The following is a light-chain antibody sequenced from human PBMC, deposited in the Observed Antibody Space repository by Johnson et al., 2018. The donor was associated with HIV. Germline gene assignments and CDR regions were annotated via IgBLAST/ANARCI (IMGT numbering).Light chain of an antibody. CDR2: DNH. V-gene: IGLV1-51*01. Sequence: HSVLTQPPSVSAAPGQKVNISCSGSSSNIGNNYVSWYQQLPGTAPKVLIYDNHKRPSGIPDRVSGSKSGTSATLGITGLQTGDEADYYFGTWDSSLSAGVFGTGTKVTVL. CDR3: GTWDSSLSAGV. J-gene: IGLJ1*01. CDR1: SSNIGNNY.